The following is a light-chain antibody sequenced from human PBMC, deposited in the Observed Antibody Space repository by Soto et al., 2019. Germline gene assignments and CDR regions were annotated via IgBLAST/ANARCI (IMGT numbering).Light chain of an antibody. Sequence: DIQMTQSPSTLSASAGDRVTITCRASQSISKWLAWYQQKPGKAPELLISAASNLQSGVPSRFSGSGSGTEFTLTINILHPDDSATYYCQQYSSYWAFGQGTKVEI. J-gene: IGKJ1*01. CDR2: AAS. CDR1: QSISKW. V-gene: IGKV1-5*01. CDR3: QQYSSYWA.